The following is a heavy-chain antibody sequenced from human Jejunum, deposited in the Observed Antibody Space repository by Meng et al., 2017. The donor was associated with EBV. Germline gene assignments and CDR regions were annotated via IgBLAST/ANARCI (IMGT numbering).Heavy chain of an antibody. Sequence: GEVVGAGGGLVQPGDSLRLSCAASGFTLSSYWMHWVRQAPGKGLVWVSRINSDGSKTNYADSVKGRFTISRDIAKNTLYLQLNSLRADDTAVYYCVRGPPPDTWGQGTLVTVSS. CDR2: INSDGSKT. CDR3: VRGPPPDT. CDR1: GFTLSSYW. J-gene: IGHJ5*02. V-gene: IGHV3-74*01.